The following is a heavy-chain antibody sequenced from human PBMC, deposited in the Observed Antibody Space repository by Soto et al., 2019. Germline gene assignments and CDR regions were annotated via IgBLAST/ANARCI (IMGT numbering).Heavy chain of an antibody. J-gene: IGHJ4*02. CDR3: ARDSREYNAYDYN. D-gene: IGHD5-12*01. V-gene: IGHV3-21*02. Sequence: VQLLESGGDLVQPGGSLRLSCAASGFTFSSYSMNWVRQAPGKGLEWVSIITITGFIDYADSVKGRFTISRDNAKSSLYLQMNSLRAEDTAVYYCARDSREYNAYDYNWGQGTLVTVSS. CDR2: IITITGFI. CDR1: GFTFSSYS.